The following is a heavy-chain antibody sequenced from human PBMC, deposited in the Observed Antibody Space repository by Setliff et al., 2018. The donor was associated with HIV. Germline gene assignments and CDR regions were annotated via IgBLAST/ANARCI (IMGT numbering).Heavy chain of an antibody. D-gene: IGHD2-21*02. J-gene: IGHJ4*02. Sequence: ETLSLTCTISGGSFNSDYYFWGWIRQSPGKGLEWIATISYDGNTYYNPSLRTQLTISSAPSQNQFSLTMTSLTAADTAVYFCARGNNNWRRLWGYWGQGTRVTVPQ. V-gene: IGHV4-39*07. CDR3: ARGNNNWRRLWGY. CDR1: GGSFNSDYYF. CDR2: ISYDGNT.